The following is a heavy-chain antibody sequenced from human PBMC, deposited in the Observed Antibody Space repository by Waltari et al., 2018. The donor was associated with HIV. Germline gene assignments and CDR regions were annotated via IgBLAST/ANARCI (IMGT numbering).Heavy chain of an antibody. V-gene: IGHV1-8*01. CDR1: GYTFTSYD. J-gene: IGHJ4*02. Sequence: VQLVQSGAEVKKPGTSVKVSCKASGYTFTSYDINWVRQATGQGLEWMGWMNPNSGNTAYAQQFQGRVTMTWDTSISTSYMEVSSLRSEDTAVYYCARGKGSSSWYYFDYWGQGTLVTVSS. D-gene: IGHD6-13*01. CDR2: MNPNSGNT. CDR3: ARGKGSSSWYYFDY.